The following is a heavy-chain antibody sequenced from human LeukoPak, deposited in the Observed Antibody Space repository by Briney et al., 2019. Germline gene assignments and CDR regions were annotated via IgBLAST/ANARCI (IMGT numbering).Heavy chain of an antibody. CDR3: ARAKYCSSTSCPDAFDI. V-gene: IGHV3-66*02. Sequence: GGSLRLSCAASGFTVSSNYMSWVRQAPGKGLEWVSVIYSGGSTYYADSVKGRFTISRDNSKNTLYLQMNSLRAEDTAVYYCARAKYCSSTSCPDAFDIWGQGTMVTVSS. D-gene: IGHD2-2*01. CDR2: IYSGGST. J-gene: IGHJ3*02. CDR1: GFTVSSNY.